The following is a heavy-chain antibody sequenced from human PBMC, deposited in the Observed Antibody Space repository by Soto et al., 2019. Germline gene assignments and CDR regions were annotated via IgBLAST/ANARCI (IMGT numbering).Heavy chain of an antibody. CDR1: GGSISSGGYS. V-gene: IGHV4-30-2*01. CDR2: IYHSGST. Sequence: PSETLSLTCAVSGGSISSGGYSWSWIRQPPGKGLEWIGYIYHSGSTYYNPSLKSRVTISVDRSKNQFSLKLSSVTAADTAVYYCARAQYYYDSSGYSCWFDPWGQGTLVTAPQ. J-gene: IGHJ5*02. D-gene: IGHD3-22*01. CDR3: ARAQYYYDSSGYSCWFDP.